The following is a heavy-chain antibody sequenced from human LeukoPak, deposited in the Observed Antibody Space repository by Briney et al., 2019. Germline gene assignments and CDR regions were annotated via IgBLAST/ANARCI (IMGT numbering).Heavy chain of an antibody. CDR3: AKRDVLGAHSYPDY. Sequence: GGSLRLSRTASGFTFSSCWMSWFRQAPGKGLEWVANIKKDGSEKYYVDSVKGRFTISRDNAKKSLYLQMNSLRAEDTAVYYCAKRDVLGAHSYPDYWGQGTLVTVSS. V-gene: IGHV3-7*01. CDR1: GFTFSSCW. CDR2: IKKDGSEK. J-gene: IGHJ4*02. D-gene: IGHD5-18*01.